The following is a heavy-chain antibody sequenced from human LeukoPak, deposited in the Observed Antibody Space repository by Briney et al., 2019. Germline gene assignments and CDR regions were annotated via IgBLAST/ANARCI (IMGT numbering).Heavy chain of an antibody. D-gene: IGHD6-13*01. CDR2: IYYSGST. Sequence: SETLSLTCTVSGGSISSYYWSWIGQPPGKGLEWIGYIYYSGSTNYNPSLKSRVTISVDTSKNQFSLKLSSVTAADTAVYYCARGRYSSSWYNWFDPWGQGTLVTVSS. CDR1: GGSISSYY. J-gene: IGHJ5*02. V-gene: IGHV4-59*12. CDR3: ARGRYSSSWYNWFDP.